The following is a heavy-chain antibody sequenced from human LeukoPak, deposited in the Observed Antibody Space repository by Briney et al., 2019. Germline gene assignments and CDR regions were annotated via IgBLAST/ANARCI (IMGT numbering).Heavy chain of an antibody. CDR1: GYTFSDYG. Sequence: GGSLRLSCAASGYTFSDYGMHWVRQAPGKGLEWVAAFWADGSKESYEDSVKGRFTISRDISKSTLYLQMNSLRVEDTAVYYCAREAYVRGGFPTYYYYYMDVWGKGTTVTVSS. J-gene: IGHJ6*03. CDR3: AREAYVRGGFPTYYYYYMDV. CDR2: FWADGSKE. D-gene: IGHD3-10*02. V-gene: IGHV3-33*01.